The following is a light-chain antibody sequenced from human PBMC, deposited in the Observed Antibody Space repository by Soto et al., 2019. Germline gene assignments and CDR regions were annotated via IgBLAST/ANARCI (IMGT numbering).Light chain of an antibody. CDR3: QSYDSSLRGVV. Sequence: QSVLTQPPSVSGAPGQRVTISCIGRSSNIGAGYDVHWYQQLPGTAPKLLIYGNSNRPSGVPDRFSGSKSGTSASLAITGLQAEDESDYYCQSYDSSLRGVVFGGGTKLTVL. J-gene: IGLJ2*01. CDR1: SSNIGAGYD. V-gene: IGLV1-40*01. CDR2: GNS.